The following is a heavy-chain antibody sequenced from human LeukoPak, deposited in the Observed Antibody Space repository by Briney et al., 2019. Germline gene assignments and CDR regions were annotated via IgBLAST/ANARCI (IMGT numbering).Heavy chain of an antibody. V-gene: IGHV3-30*03. D-gene: IGHD4-23*01. CDR3: ARGRGGSYGGNSGHFDY. J-gene: IGHJ4*02. CDR1: GFTFSSYG. Sequence: GGSLRLSCAASGFTFSSYGMHWVRQAPGKGLEWVAVISYDGSNKYYADSVKGRFTISRDNSENTLYLQMNSLRAEDTAVYYCARGRGGSYGGNSGHFDYWGQGTLVTVSS. CDR2: ISYDGSNK.